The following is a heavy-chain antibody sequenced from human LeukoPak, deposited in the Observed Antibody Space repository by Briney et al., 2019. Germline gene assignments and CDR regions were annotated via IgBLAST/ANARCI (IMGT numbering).Heavy chain of an antibody. V-gene: IGHV4-38-2*01. J-gene: IGHJ4*02. CDR1: GYSISSGYY. Sequence: SETLSLTCAVSGYSISSGYYWGWIRQPPGKGLEWIGSIYHSGSTYYNPSLKSRVTISVAPSKNQFSLKLSSVTAADTAVYYCASESSNFDYWGQGTLVTVSS. CDR2: IYHSGST. D-gene: IGHD1-26*01. CDR3: ASESSNFDY.